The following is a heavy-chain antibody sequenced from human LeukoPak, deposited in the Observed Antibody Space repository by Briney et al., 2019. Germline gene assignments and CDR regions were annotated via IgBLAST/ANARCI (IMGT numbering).Heavy chain of an antibody. V-gene: IGHV4-39*07. D-gene: IGHD4-17*01. CDR1: GGSISSSSYY. CDR2: IYYSGST. Sequence: PSETLSLTCTVSGGSISSSSYYWGWIRQPPGKGLEWIGSIYYSGSTYYNPSLKSRVTISVDTSKNQFSLKLSSVTAADTAVYYCARVDGDLENAFDIWGQGTMVTVSS. J-gene: IGHJ3*02. CDR3: ARVDGDLENAFDI.